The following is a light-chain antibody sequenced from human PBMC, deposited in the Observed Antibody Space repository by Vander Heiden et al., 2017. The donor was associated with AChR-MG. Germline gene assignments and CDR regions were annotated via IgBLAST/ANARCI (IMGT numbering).Light chain of an antibody. CDR2: QHT. J-gene: IGLJ2*01. V-gene: IGLV3-1*01. CDR1: QLGDKF. Sequence: SYELTQPPSVSVSPGQTAIITCSGDQLGDKFASWYQQKPGQSPGLVISQHTKRPSGIPERFSGSNSGKTANLTISGTQAMDEADYYSQAWDGTPVCVGGGTKVTVL. CDR3: QAWDGTPVC.